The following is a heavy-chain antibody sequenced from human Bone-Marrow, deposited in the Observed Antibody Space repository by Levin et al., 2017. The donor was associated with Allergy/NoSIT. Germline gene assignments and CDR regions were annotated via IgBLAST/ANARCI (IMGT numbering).Heavy chain of an antibody. J-gene: IGHJ2*01. CDR2: INLDGSST. D-gene: IGHD4-17*01. CDR3: AGDRQRSWYFDL. CDR1: EITFTTHW. Sequence: GESLKISCAASEITFTTHWMHWVRQTPGKGLVWVSRINLDGSSTSYADSVKGRFTTSRDNAKNTLYLQMNNLRVEDTAIYYCAGDRQRSWYFDLWGRGTLVTVSS. V-gene: IGHV3-74*01.